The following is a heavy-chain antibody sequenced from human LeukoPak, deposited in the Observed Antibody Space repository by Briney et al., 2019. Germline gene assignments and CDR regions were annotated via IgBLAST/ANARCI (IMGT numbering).Heavy chain of an antibody. V-gene: IGHV7-4-1*02. CDR1: GYTFTAYP. CDR3: ARVQGNYDSSDYAYDF. Sequence: ASVKVPCKASGYTFTAYPLNWVRQAPGQGLEWMGWIHTNTGNPTYAQGFTGRFVFSLDTSVSTAYLQISSLKAEDTAVYYCARVQGNYDSSDYAYDFWGQGTLVTVSS. CDR2: IHTNTGNP. J-gene: IGHJ4*02. D-gene: IGHD3-22*01.